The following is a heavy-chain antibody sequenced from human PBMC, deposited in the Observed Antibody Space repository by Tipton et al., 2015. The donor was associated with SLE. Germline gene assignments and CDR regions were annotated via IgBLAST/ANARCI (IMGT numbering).Heavy chain of an antibody. V-gene: IGHV4-31*03. CDR3: ARDELVYFDL. J-gene: IGHJ2*01. Sequence: TLSLTCTVSGDSISSGAYYWNWIRQHPGKGLEWIGHIYYSGSTYYNPSLKSRVTVSLNTSKNQFSLKLSSVTAADTAVYYCARDELVYFDLWGRGTLVTVSS. CDR1: GDSISSGAYY. CDR2: IYYSGST. D-gene: IGHD3-10*01.